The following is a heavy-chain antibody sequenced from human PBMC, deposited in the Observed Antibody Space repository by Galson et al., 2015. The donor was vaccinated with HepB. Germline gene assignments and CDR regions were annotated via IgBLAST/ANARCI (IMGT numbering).Heavy chain of an antibody. Sequence: SLRLSCAASGFTFSSYAMSWARQAPGEGLEWDSVVSGSGDNTDYADSVKGRVTISRDNSKNTLYLQMNSLRAEDAAVYYCAGESVLGGYCSGTTCPVDSWGQGTLVAVSS. V-gene: IGHV3-23*01. CDR1: GFTFSSYA. J-gene: IGHJ4*02. CDR3: AGESVLGGYCSGTTCPVDS. D-gene: IGHD2-2*01. CDR2: VSGSGDNT.